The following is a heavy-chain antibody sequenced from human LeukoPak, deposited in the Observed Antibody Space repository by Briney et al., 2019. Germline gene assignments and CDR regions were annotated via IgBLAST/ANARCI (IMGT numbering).Heavy chain of an antibody. CDR1: GGSISSSNW. CDR2: IYHSGST. CDR3: ARDSVTAMRGFDY. J-gene: IGHJ4*02. Sequence: MPSGTLSLTCAVSGGSISSSNWWSWVRQPPGKGLEWIGEIYHSGSTNYNPSLKSRVTISVDRSKNQFSLKLSSVTAADTAVYYCARDSVTAMRGFDYWGQGTLVTVSS. V-gene: IGHV4-4*02. D-gene: IGHD5-18*01.